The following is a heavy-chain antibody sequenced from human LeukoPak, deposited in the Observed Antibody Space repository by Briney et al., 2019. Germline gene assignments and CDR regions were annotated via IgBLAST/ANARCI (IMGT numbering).Heavy chain of an antibody. Sequence: GGSLRLSCAASGFTFSSYGMHWVRQAPGKGLEWVAFIRYDGSRKSYADSVKGRFTIFRDNSKNTLYLQLNSLRAEDTAVYYCAKVRWDNSGWYYLDTWGQGTLLTVSS. D-gene: IGHD6-19*01. CDR3: AKVRWDNSGWYYLDT. CDR1: GFTFSSYG. V-gene: IGHV3-30*02. J-gene: IGHJ4*02. CDR2: IRYDGSRK.